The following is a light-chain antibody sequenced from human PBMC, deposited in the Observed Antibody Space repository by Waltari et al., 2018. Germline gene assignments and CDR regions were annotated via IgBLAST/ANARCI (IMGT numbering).Light chain of an antibody. CDR2: DVS. CDR3: CSYAGSSYV. J-gene: IGLJ1*01. V-gene: IGLV2-11*01. Sequence: QSALTQPRSVSGSPGQSVTISCTGTSSDVGGYNYVSWYQQHPGKAPKLMIYDVSKRPSGVPKRFSGSKSGNAASLTISGLQAEDEADYYCCSYAGSSYVFGTGTKVTVL. CDR1: SSDVGGYNY.